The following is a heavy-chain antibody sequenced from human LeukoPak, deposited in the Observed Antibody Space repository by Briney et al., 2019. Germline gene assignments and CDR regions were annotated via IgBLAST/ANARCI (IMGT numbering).Heavy chain of an antibody. CDR1: GYTFTGYY. CDR3: ARDVEYCSGGSCSPN. Sequence: GASVKVSCKASGYTFTGYYTHWVRQAPGQGLEWMGWINPNSGGTNYAQKFQGRVTMTRDTSISTAYMELSRLRSDDTAVYYCARDVEYCSGGSCSPNWGQGTLVTVSS. D-gene: IGHD2-15*01. J-gene: IGHJ4*02. CDR2: INPNSGGT. V-gene: IGHV1-2*02.